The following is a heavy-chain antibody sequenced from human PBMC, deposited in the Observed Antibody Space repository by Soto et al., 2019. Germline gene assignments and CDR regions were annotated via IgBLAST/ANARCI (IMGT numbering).Heavy chain of an antibody. D-gene: IGHD4-4*01. CDR2: IVVGSGNT. V-gene: IGHV1-58*02. CDR1: GFTFTSSA. Sequence: SVTVSCKASGFTFTSSAMQWVRQARGQRLEWIGWIVVGSGNTNYAQKFQERVTITRDMSTSTAYLQWGSLKASDSALYYCARGKYSSPRGGLDVWGQGTPVTVSS. CDR3: ARGKYSSPRGGLDV. J-gene: IGHJ6*02.